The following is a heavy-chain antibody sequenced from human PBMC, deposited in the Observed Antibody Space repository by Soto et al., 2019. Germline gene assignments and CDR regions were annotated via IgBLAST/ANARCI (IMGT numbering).Heavy chain of an antibody. J-gene: IGHJ6*03. D-gene: IGHD2-2*01. Sequence: EVQLLESGGGLVQPGGSLRLSCAASGFTFSSYAMSWVRQAPGKGLEWVSAISGSGGSTYYADSVKGRFTISRDNSKNTLYLQMNSLRAEDTAVYYCAKNSIVVVPAAMSYLPYYYYYMDVWGKGTTVTVSS. CDR3: AKNSIVVVPAAMSYLPYYYYYMDV. CDR1: GFTFSSYA. V-gene: IGHV3-23*01. CDR2: ISGSGGST.